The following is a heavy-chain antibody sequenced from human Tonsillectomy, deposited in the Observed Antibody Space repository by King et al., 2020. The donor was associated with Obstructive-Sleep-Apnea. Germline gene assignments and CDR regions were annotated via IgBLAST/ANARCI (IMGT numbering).Heavy chain of an antibody. CDR1: GFTFSSYA. V-gene: IGHV3-23*04. J-gene: IGHJ3*01. CDR3: ANSRDNYVGAFDF. D-gene: IGHD3-16*01. Sequence: VQLVESGGGLVQPGGSLRLSCAASGFTFSSYAVSWVRQAPGKGLEWVTGISGSGGSTYYADSVKGRFTISRDNSKNTLCLQMNSLRAEDTAVYYCANSRDNYVGAFDFWGQGTMVTVSS. CDR2: ISGSGGST.